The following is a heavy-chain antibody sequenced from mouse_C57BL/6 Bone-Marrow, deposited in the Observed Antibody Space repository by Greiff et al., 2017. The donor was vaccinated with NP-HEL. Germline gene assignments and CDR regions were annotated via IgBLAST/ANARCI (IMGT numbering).Heavy chain of an antibody. CDR1: GYTFTSYW. V-gene: IGHV1-53*01. J-gene: IGHJ3*01. CDR2: INPSNGGT. CDR3: ARGGIYYGNSAWFAY. D-gene: IGHD2-1*01. Sequence: VQLQQPGTELVKPGASVKLSCKASGYTFTSYWMHWVKQRPGQGLEWIGNINPSNGGTNSNEKFKSKATLTVDKSSSTAYMQLSSLTSEDSAVYYCARGGIYYGNSAWFAYWGQGTLVTVSA.